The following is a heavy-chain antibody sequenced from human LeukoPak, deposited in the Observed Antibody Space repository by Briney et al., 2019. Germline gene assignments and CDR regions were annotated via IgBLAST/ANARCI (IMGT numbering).Heavy chain of an antibody. CDR2: ISGSGGST. CDR1: GFTFSSYA. V-gene: IGHV3-23*01. J-gene: IGHJ3*02. D-gene: IGHD6-13*01. Sequence: GGSLRLSCAASGFTFSSYAMSWVRQAPGKGLEWVSAISGSGGSTYYADSMKGRFTISRDNSKNTLYLQMNSLRAEDTAVYYCAKVRYSSSWYPFIDAFDIWAKGQWSPSLQ. CDR3: AKVRYSSSWYPFIDAFDI.